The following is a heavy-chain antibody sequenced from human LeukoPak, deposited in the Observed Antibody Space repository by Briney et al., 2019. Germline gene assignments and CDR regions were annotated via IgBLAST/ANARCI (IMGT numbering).Heavy chain of an antibody. D-gene: IGHD7-27*01. J-gene: IGHJ4*02. CDR3: ARALGNSTGDY. Sequence: GGSLRLSCAASGFTFNIFWMSWVRQAPGKGLEWVANIKHDGSEEYYGDSVRGRFTISRDNAKNSVVLQMNSLRGEDTAVYYCARALGNSTGDYWGQGTLVTVSS. V-gene: IGHV3-7*04. CDR2: IKHDGSEE. CDR1: GFTFNIFW.